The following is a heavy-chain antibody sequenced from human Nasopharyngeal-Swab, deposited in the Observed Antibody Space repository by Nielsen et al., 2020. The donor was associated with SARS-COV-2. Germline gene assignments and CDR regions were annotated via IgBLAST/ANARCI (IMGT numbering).Heavy chain of an antibody. CDR3: AREEMVGQWLERGY. Sequence: GESLKISCAASGFTFSSYGMHWVRQAPGKGLEWVAVIWYDGSNKYYADSVKGRFTISRDNSKNTLYLQMNSLRAEDTAVYYRAREEMVGQWLERGYWGQGTLVTVSS. J-gene: IGHJ4*02. CDR2: IWYDGSNK. V-gene: IGHV3-33*01. CDR1: GFTFSSYG. D-gene: IGHD6-19*01.